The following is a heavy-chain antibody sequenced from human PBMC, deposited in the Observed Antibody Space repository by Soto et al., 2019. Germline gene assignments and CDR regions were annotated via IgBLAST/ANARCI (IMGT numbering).Heavy chain of an antibody. Sequence: SVKVSCKASGGTFSSYAISWARQAPGQGLEWRGGIIPILGTANYAQKFQGRVTITADKSTSTAYMELSSLRSEDTAVYYCARVGIMAYSSGWCYYWGQGTLVTSPQ. D-gene: IGHD6-19*01. CDR3: ARVGIMAYSSGWCYY. CDR1: GGTFSSYA. V-gene: IGHV1-69*06. J-gene: IGHJ4*02. CDR2: IIPILGTA.